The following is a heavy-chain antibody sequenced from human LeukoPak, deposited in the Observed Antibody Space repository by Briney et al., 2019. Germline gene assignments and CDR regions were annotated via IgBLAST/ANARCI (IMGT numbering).Heavy chain of an antibody. D-gene: IGHD3-3*01. CDR3: AKVGGRFLEWLSHTDY. J-gene: IGHJ4*02. Sequence: GGSLRLSCTASGFTFSSYAMSWVRQAPGKGLEWVSAISGSGGSTYYADSVKGRFTISRDNSKNTLYLQMNSLRAEDTAVYYCAKVGGRFLEWLSHTDYWGQGTLVTVSS. CDR2: ISGSGGST. V-gene: IGHV3-23*01. CDR1: GFTFSSYA.